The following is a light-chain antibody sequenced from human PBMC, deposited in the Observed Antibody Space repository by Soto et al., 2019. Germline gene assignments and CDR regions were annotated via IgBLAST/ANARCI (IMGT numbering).Light chain of an antibody. CDR3: QQYSSYSPIT. CDR2: DAS. Sequence: DMPMTQSPSTLSASVGARVTITCRASQSISSWLAWYQQKPGKAPKLLIYDASSLESGVPSRFSGTGSGTEFTLTINGLQPDDFATYYCQQYSSYSPITFGQGTRLEIK. J-gene: IGKJ5*01. CDR1: QSISSW. V-gene: IGKV1-5*01.